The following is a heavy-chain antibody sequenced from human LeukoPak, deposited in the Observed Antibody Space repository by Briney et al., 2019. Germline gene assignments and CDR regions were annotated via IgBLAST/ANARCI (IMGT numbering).Heavy chain of an antibody. J-gene: IGHJ4*02. CDR2: IWYDGSNK. V-gene: IGHV3-33*01. CDR3: ARDPGGDYGDY. CDR1: GFTFSSYG. Sequence: GGSLRLSCAASGFTFSSYGMHWVRQAPGKGLEWVAVIWYDGSNKYYADSVKGRFTISRDNSKNTLYLQMNSLRAEDTAVYYCARDPGGDYGDYWGQGTLVTVSS. D-gene: IGHD3-16*01.